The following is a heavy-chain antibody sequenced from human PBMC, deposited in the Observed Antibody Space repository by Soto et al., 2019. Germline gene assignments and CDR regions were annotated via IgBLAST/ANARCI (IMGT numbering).Heavy chain of an antibody. V-gene: IGHV4-4*02. D-gene: IGHD6-13*01. CDR2: IYHSGST. CDR1: SGSISSSNW. J-gene: IGHJ4*02. CDR3: ARHIAAAGTRADY. Sequence: SETLSLTCAVSSGSISSSNWWSWVRQPPGKGLEWIGEIYHSGSTNYNPSLKSRVTISVDKSKNQFSLKLSSVTAADTAVYYCARHIAAAGTRADYWGQGTLVTVSS.